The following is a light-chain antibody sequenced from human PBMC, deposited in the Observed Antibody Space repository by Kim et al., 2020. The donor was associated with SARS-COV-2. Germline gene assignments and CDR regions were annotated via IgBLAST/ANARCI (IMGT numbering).Light chain of an antibody. CDR1: RTISRY. CDR3: QQSYTSPT. Sequence: SASVGDRVTITCRASRTISRYLNWYQQKPRKAPKLLISVASTLQSEVPSRFSGSGSGTDFTLTISSLQPEDFATYYCQQSYTSPTFGGGTKVDIK. CDR2: VAS. V-gene: IGKV1-39*01. J-gene: IGKJ4*01.